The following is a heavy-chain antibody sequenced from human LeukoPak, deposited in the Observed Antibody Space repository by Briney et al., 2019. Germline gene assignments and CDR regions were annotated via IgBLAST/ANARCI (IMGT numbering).Heavy chain of an antibody. Sequence: SQTLSLTCTVSGGSISSGGYYWSWIRQPPGKGLEWIGEINHSGSTNYNPSLKSRVTISVDTSKNQFSLKLSSVTAADTAVYYCAKRTILAVAGPNWFDPWGQGTLVTVSS. V-gene: IGHV4-31*03. CDR1: GGSISSGGYY. D-gene: IGHD6-19*01. J-gene: IGHJ5*02. CDR2: INHSGST. CDR3: AKRTILAVAGPNWFDP.